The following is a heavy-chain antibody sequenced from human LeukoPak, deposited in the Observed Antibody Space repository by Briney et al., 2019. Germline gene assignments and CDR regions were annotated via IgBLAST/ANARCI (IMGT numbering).Heavy chain of an antibody. CDR2: ISWNSGSI. CDR3: AKDRTTVTTSDFDY. Sequence: GGSLRLSCAAFGFTFDDYAMHWVRQAPGKGLEWVSGISWNSGSIGYADSVKGRFTISRDNAKNSLYLQMNSLRAEDTALYYCAKDRTTVTTSDFDYWGQGTLVTVSS. CDR1: GFTFDDYA. J-gene: IGHJ4*02. V-gene: IGHV3-9*01. D-gene: IGHD4-17*01.